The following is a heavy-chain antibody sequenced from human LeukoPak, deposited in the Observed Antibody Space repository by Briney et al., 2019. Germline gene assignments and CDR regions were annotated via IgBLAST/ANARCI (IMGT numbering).Heavy chain of an antibody. V-gene: IGHV1-2*06. CDR2: INPNTGGT. J-gene: IGHJ1*01. CDR3: ARASQDYYDSSGRGYFQE. D-gene: IGHD3-22*01. Sequence: ASXKVSCKAPGYTFTAYYIHWVRQAPGQGLEWLGRINPNTGGTNYAQKFQGRVTMTRDTSISTAYMELSRLRSDDTAVYYCARASQDYYDSSGRGYFQEWGQGTLVTVSS. CDR1: GYTFTAYY.